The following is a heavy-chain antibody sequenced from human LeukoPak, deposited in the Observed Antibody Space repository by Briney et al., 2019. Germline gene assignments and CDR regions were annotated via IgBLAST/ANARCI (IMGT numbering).Heavy chain of an antibody. J-gene: IGHJ4*02. CDR2: IKQDGSEK. CDR1: GFTFSSYW. V-gene: IGHV3-7*03. D-gene: IGHD6-13*01. Sequence: GGSLRLSCAASGFTFSSYWMSWVRQAPGKGLEWVANIKQDGSEKYYVDSVKGRFTISRDNAKNSLYLQMNSLRAEDTALYYCARQGLAAAENYYFDYWGQGTLVTVSS. CDR3: ARQGLAAAENYYFDY.